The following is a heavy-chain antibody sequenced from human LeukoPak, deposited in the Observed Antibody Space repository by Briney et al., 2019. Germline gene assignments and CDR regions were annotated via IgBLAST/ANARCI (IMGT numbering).Heavy chain of an antibody. CDR2: IYPGDSDT. D-gene: IGHD3-22*01. CDR1: GYSFTSYW. CDR3: ARRLHGRAYYYDSSGSYYFDY. Sequence: GESLKISCKGSGYSFTSYWIGWVRQMPGKGLEWMGIIYPGDSDTRYSPSFQGQVTISADKSISPAYLQWSSLKASDTAMYYCARRLHGRAYYYDSSGSYYFDYWGQGTLVTVSS. V-gene: IGHV5-51*01. J-gene: IGHJ4*02.